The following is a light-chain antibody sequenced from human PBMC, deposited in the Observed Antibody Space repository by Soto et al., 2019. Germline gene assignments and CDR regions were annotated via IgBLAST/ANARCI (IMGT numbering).Light chain of an antibody. Sequence: DIQMTQSPSDMSASVGDRVTITCRASEDISNFLVWFQQRPGKVPKLLMYSANRLESGVPSRFNGGGSGTEFTLTLSSLQPEDFATYHCLQHKSYPRTLGQGHKV. CDR3: LQHKSYPRT. V-gene: IGKV1-17*03. J-gene: IGKJ1*01. CDR1: EDISNF. CDR2: SAN.